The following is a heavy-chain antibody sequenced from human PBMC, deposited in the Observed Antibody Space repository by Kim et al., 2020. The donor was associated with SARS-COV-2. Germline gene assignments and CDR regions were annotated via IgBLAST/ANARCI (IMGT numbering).Heavy chain of an antibody. J-gene: IGHJ6*02. CDR1: GYTFTSYY. CDR2: INPSGGST. V-gene: IGHV1-46*01. Sequence: ASVKVSCKASGYTFTSYYMHWVRQAPGQGLEWMGIINPSGGSTSYAQKFQGRVTMTRDTSTSTVYMELSSLRSEDTAVYYCARWVIDQLLLDYYYGMDVWGQGTTVTVSS. CDR3: ARWVIDQLLLDYYYGMDV. D-gene: IGHD2-2*01.